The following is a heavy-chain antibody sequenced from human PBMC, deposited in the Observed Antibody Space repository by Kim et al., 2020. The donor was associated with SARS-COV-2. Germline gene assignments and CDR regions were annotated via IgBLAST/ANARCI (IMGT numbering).Heavy chain of an antibody. Sequence: SETLSLTCNVSGVSISGDYWSWIRQTPEKGLQWIASISYAGTMSYNPSLKSRVTISVDTSKNQVSLKLSSVTAADTAMYYCARHLSGSGAFDNVGYWGQGSLVTVSS. CDR1: GVSISGDY. CDR2: ISYAGTM. CDR3: ARHLSGSGAFDNVGY. V-gene: IGHV4-59*08. D-gene: IGHD3-10*01. J-gene: IGHJ4*02.